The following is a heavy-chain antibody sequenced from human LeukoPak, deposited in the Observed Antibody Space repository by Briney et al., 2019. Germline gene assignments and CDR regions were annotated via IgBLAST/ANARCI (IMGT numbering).Heavy chain of an antibody. J-gene: IGHJ4*02. V-gene: IGHV1-8*03. CDR1: GYTFNTYD. CDR2: MNPNSGNT. Sequence: ASVKVSCKASGYTFNTYDINWVRHAPGQGLEWMGWMNPNSGNTGYAQKFQGRVTFTRDTSIRTAYMELSSLRSEDTAVYYCARGASRSFDYWGQGTLVTVSS. D-gene: IGHD5-12*01. CDR3: ARGASRSFDY.